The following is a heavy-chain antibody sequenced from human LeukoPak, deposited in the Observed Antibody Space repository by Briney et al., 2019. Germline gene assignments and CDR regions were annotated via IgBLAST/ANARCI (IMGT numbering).Heavy chain of an antibody. Sequence: PGRSLRPSCAASGFPFSTYGMHWVRQAPGKGLEWVAVISYDASNKYYPDSVKGRFTISRDNSKNTLYLQMNSLRAEDTAVYYCAKDQENSSGWYTDYWGQGTLVIVSS. CDR3: AKDQENSSGWYTDY. CDR2: ISYDASNK. J-gene: IGHJ4*02. D-gene: IGHD6-19*01. CDR1: GFPFSTYG. V-gene: IGHV3-30*18.